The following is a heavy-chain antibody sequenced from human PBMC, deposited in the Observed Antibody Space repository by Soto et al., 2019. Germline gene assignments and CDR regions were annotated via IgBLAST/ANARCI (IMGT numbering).Heavy chain of an antibody. Sequence: PSETLSLTCNVSGGSITNSKSYWAWIRQPPGKGLEWVGRIYHSGSTNYNPSLKSRVTISVDTSKNHFSLKLSSVTAADTAVYYCARVGPVCSSTSCYTHKSYYYYMDVWGKGTTVTVSS. J-gene: IGHJ6*03. V-gene: IGHV4-39*02. CDR3: ARVGPVCSSTSCYTHKSYYYYMDV. D-gene: IGHD2-2*02. CDR2: IYHSGST. CDR1: GGSITNSKSY.